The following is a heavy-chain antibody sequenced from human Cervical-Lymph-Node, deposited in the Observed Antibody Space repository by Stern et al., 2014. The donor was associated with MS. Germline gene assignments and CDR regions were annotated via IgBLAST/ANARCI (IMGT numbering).Heavy chain of an antibody. CDR3: VRRRSVWLVGDYFDY. J-gene: IGHJ4*02. D-gene: IGHD5/OR15-5a*01. V-gene: IGHV2-5*02. Sequence: QVTLRESGPTLVKPTQTLTLTCTFSGFSLTTSAVGVGWIRRPPGKALEWLGIIYWDDERRYSPSLKSRLTITKDTSKNQVVLTMTNMDPVDTATYYCVRRRSVWLVGDYFDYWGQGTLLTVSS. CDR2: IYWDDER. CDR1: GFSLTTSAVG.